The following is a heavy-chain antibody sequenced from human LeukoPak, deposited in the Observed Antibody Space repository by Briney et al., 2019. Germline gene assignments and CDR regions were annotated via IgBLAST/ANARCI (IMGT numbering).Heavy chain of an antibody. V-gene: IGHV4-39*07. D-gene: IGHD2-15*01. CDR1: GGSISSSSYY. Sequence: SETLSLTCTVSGGSISSSSYYWSWIRQPPGKGLEWIGSIYYSGSTYYNPSLKSRVTISVDTSKNQFSLKLSSVTAADTAVYYCARGGVVVVAATWFDPWGQGTLVTVSS. CDR2: IYYSGST. CDR3: ARGGVVVVAATWFDP. J-gene: IGHJ5*02.